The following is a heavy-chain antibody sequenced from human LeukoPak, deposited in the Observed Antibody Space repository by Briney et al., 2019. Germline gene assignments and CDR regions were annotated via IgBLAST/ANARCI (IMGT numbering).Heavy chain of an antibody. J-gene: IGHJ5*02. CDR3: ARVYCSSTSCSKNWFDP. CDR1: GGSISSGGYY. D-gene: IGHD2-2*01. CDR2: IYYSGST. Sequence: SQTLSLTCTVSGGSISSGGYYWSWIRQHPGKGLEWIGYIYYSGSTYYNPSLKSRVTISVDTSKNQFSLKLSSVTAADTAVYYCARVYCSSTSCSKNWFDPWGQGTLVTVSS. V-gene: IGHV4-31*03.